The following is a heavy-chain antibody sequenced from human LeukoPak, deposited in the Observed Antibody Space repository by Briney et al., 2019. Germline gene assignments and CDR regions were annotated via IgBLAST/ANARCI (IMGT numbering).Heavy chain of an antibody. D-gene: IGHD2-21*02. CDR3: MAYCGGDCWLPFDY. CDR1: GFTFSSYA. CDR2: IKSKTDGGTT. J-gene: IGHJ4*02. V-gene: IGHV3-15*01. Sequence: GGSLRLSCAASGFTFSSYAMHWVRQAPGKGLEWVGRIKSKTDGGTTDYAAPVKGRFTISRDDSKNTLYLQMNSLETEDTAVYYCMAYCGGDCWLPFDYWGQGTLVTVSS.